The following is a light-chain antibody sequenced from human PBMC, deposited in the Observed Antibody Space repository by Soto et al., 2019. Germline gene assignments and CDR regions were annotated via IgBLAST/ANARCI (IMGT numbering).Light chain of an antibody. Sequence: DIQMTQSPSTLSASVGDRVTITCRASQSTSSWLAWYQQKPGKAPNLLIYDASNLESGVPSRFSGSGSGADFTLTISSLQPDDFATYYCQQYNNYPWTFGQGTKVEIK. V-gene: IGKV1-5*01. CDR3: QQYNNYPWT. CDR1: QSTSSW. J-gene: IGKJ1*01. CDR2: DAS.